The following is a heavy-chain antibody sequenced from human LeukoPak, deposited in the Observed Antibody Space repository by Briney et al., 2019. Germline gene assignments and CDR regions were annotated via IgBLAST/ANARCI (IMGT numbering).Heavy chain of an antibody. V-gene: IGHV4-34*01. CDR1: GGSFSGYY. J-gene: IGHJ5*02. CDR2: INHSGST. CDR3: ARRNIYDFWSGYLPNWFDP. D-gene: IGHD3-3*01. Sequence: SETLSLTCAVYGGSFSGYYWSWIRQPPGKGLEWIGEINHSGSTNYNPSLKSRVTISVDTSKNQFSLKLSSVTAADTAVYYCARRNIYDFWSGYLPNWFDPWGQGTLVTFSS.